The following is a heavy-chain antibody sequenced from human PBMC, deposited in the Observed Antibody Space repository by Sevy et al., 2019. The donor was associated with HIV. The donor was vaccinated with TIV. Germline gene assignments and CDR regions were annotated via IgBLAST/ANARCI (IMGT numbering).Heavy chain of an antibody. D-gene: IGHD4-17*01. J-gene: IGHJ4*02. Sequence: GGSLRLSCTASGFTFSSYDMNWVRQAPGKGLGWVSYITNSGSSIYYSDSVRGRFTVSRDNAKNSLYLQMKSLRAEDTAVFYCARDLPPSATTVAHFDYWGRGTLVTISS. CDR1: GFTFSSYD. CDR3: ARDLPPSATTVAHFDY. CDR2: ITNSGSSI. V-gene: IGHV3-48*03.